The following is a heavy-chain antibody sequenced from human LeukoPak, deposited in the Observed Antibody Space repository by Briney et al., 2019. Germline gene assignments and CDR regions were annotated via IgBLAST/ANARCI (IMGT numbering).Heavy chain of an antibody. CDR2: IKQDGSEK. CDR3: ARTRGSYPLDY. Sequence: GGSLRLSCAASGFNFSSYWMTWVRQAPGKGLEWVANIKQDGSEKYYVDSAKGRFTISRDNAKNSLYLQMNSLRAEDTAVYYCARTRGSYPLDYWGQGTLVTVSS. CDR1: GFNFSSYW. D-gene: IGHD1-26*01. V-gene: IGHV3-7*01. J-gene: IGHJ4*02.